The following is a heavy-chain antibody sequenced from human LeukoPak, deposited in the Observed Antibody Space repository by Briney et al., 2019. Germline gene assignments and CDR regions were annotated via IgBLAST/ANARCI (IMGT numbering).Heavy chain of an antibody. CDR1: GGTFSSYA. J-gene: IGHJ4*02. V-gene: IGHV1-69*04. CDR3: ARSRDGYSPHFDY. D-gene: IGHD5-24*01. CDR2: IIPILGIA. Sequence: GASVKVSCKASGGTFSSYAISWVRQAPGQGLEWMGRIIPILGIANYAQKFQGRVTITADKSTSTAYMELSSLRSEDTAVYYCARSRDGYSPHFDYWGQGTLVTVSS.